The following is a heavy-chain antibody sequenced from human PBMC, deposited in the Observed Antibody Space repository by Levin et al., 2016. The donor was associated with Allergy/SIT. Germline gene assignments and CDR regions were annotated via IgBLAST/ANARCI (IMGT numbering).Heavy chain of an antibody. CDR1: GFTFSSYA. D-gene: IGHD5-18*01. Sequence: GESLKISCAASGFTFSSYAMSWVRQAPGKGLEWVSAISGSGGSTYYADSVKGRFTISRDNSKNTLYLQMNSLRAEDTAVYYCARSFRGYSHVTISYWYFDLWGRGTLVTVSS. CDR2: ISGSGGST. V-gene: IGHV3-23*01. J-gene: IGHJ2*01. CDR3: ARSFRGYSHVTISYWYFDL.